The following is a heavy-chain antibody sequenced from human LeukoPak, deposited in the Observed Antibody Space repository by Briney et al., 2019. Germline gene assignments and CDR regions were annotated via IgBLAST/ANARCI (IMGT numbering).Heavy chain of an antibody. J-gene: IGHJ6*03. CDR2: ISSNGGST. Sequence: GGSPRLSCAAFGFTFSSYAMHWVRQAPGKGLEYVSAISSNGGSTYYANSVKGRFTISRDNSKNTLYLQMGSLRAEDMAVYYCARGPDIIVVVAATSYDYYYYMDVWGKGTTVTVS. CDR1: GFTFSSYA. V-gene: IGHV3-64*01. D-gene: IGHD2-15*01. CDR3: ARGPDIIVVVAATSYDYYYYMDV.